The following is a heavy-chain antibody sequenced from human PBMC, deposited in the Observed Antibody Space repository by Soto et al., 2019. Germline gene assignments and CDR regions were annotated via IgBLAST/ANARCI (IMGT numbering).Heavy chain of an antibody. D-gene: IGHD1-26*01. Sequence: GGSLRLSCAASAFTFSSYSMNWVRQAPGKGLEWVSYIASVGTVYYADSVKGRFTISRDNAKNSLYLQMNSLRDEDTAVYYCARVRSYGYYYYGMDVWGQGTTVIVSS. CDR3: ARVRSYGYYYYGMDV. CDR1: AFTFSSYS. V-gene: IGHV3-48*02. CDR2: IASVGTV. J-gene: IGHJ6*02.